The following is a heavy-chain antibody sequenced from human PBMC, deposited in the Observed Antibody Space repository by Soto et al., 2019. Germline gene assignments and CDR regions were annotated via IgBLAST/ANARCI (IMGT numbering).Heavy chain of an antibody. D-gene: IGHD2-2*01. CDR1: GYTFTSYY. J-gene: IGHJ5*02. Sequence: ASVKVSCKASGYTFTSYYMHWVRQAPGQGLEWMGIINPSGGSTSYAQKFQGRVTMTRDTSTSTVYMELSSLRSEDTAVYYCARGSRKEYCSSTSCPAGLNWFDPWGHGTLVTVSS. CDR3: ARGSRKEYCSSTSCPAGLNWFDP. V-gene: IGHV1-46*01. CDR2: INPSGGST.